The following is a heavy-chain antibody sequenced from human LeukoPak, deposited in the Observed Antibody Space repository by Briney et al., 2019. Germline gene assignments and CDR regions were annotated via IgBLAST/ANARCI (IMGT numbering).Heavy chain of an antibody. V-gene: IGHV3-74*01. J-gene: IGHJ5*02. Sequence: PGGSLRLSCAASGFTFSSYWMYWVRQDPGKGLVWVSRINGDGSTTNYGDSVKGRFTISRDNAKNTVYLQMNSLRTDDTAVYYCARWVQMAWFDPWGQGTLVTVSS. CDR2: INGDGSTT. CDR3: ARWVQMAWFDP. D-gene: IGHD2-8*01. CDR1: GFTFSSYW.